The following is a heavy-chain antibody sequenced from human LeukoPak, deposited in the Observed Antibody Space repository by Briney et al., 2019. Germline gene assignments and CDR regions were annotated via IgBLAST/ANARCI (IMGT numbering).Heavy chain of an antibody. J-gene: IGHJ3*02. Sequence: GRSLRLSCAASGFTFSSYGMPWVRQAPGKGLEWVAVISYDGSNKYYADSVKGRFTISRDNSKNTLYLQMNSLRAEDTAVYYCAKVGPGATKNAFDIWGQGTMVTVSS. CDR3: AKVGPGATKNAFDI. CDR2: ISYDGSNK. D-gene: IGHD1-26*01. CDR1: GFTFSSYG. V-gene: IGHV3-30*18.